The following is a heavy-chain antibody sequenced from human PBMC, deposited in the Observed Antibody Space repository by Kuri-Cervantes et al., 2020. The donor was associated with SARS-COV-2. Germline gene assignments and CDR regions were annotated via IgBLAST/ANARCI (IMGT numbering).Heavy chain of an antibody. CDR3: ARAAPLTMVRGDIWGSYYYYGIDV. J-gene: IGHJ6*04. Sequence: ASLTLSCKPSGYTFTSYRISWVRQAPGQGLEWMGWISAYNGNTNYAQKLQGRVTMTTDTSTSTAYMELRSLRSDDTAVYYCARAAPLTMVRGDIWGSYYYYGIDVWGEGTTVNVSS. D-gene: IGHD3-10*01. CDR2: ISAYNGNT. V-gene: IGHV1-18*04. CDR1: GYTFTSYR.